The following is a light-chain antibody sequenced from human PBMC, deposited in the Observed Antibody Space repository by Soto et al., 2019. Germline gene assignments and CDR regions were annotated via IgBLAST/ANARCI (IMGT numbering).Light chain of an antibody. Sequence: VLTQSPATLSLSPGERATLSCSASSSVSTYLAWYRQKPGQAPRLLIYDASNRATSIPARFSGSGSGTDFTLTISSLEPEDFAVYYCQQRRNRPWTFGQGTKVEI. CDR3: QQRRNRPWT. J-gene: IGKJ1*01. V-gene: IGKV3-11*01. CDR1: SSVSTY. CDR2: DAS.